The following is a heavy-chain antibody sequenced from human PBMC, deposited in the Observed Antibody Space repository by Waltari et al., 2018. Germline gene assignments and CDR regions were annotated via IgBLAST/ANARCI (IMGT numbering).Heavy chain of an antibody. Sequence: QVQLVQSGAEVKKPGSSVKVSCKASGGTFSSYAISWVRQAPGQGLEWMGRIIPIFGTANYEKKFQGRGTITADKSTSTAYMELSSLRAEDTAVYYCARAGPKTTNYYYGMDVWGQGTTVTVSS. V-gene: IGHV1-69*08. CDR1: GGTFSSYA. CDR2: IIPIFGTA. CDR3: ARAGPKTTNYYYGMDV. J-gene: IGHJ6*02. D-gene: IGHD4-17*01.